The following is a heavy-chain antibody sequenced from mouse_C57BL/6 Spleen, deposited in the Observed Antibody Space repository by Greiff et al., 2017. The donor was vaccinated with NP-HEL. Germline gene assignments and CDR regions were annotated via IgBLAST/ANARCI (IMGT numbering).Heavy chain of an antibody. CDR2: IYPRDGST. D-gene: IGHD1-1*01. CDR3: ARRTTVVPFDY. J-gene: IGHJ2*01. Sequence: QVHVKQSGPELVKPGASVKLSCKASGYTFTSYDINWVKQRPGQGLEWIGWIYPRDGSTKYNEKFKGKATLTVDTSSSTAYMELHSLTSEDSAVYFCARRTTVVPFDYWGQGTTLTVSS. CDR1: GYTFTSYD. V-gene: IGHV1-85*01.